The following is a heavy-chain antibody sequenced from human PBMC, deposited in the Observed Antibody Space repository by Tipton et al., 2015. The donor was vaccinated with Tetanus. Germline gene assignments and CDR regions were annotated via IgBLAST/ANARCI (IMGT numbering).Heavy chain of an antibody. D-gene: IGHD6-25*01. Sequence: LSLTCTVSGGSVSSGSYYWNWVRQAPGKGLEWVASVSSTSSYIYYADSLKGRFTISRDNAKNSLYLRITTLRAEDTAVYYCASGSALDYWGQGTLVTVSS. CDR1: GGSVSSGSYY. J-gene: IGHJ4*02. CDR2: VSSTSSYI. CDR3: ASGSALDY. V-gene: IGHV3-21*01.